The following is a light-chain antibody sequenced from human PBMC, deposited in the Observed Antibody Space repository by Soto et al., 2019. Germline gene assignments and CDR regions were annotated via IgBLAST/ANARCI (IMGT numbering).Light chain of an antibody. CDR1: QSVSSS. J-gene: IGKJ5*01. CDR3: QQYDNSPIT. CDR2: GAS. Sequence: EIVLTQSPDTLSLSPGEGATLSCRASQSVSSSLAWYQQKPGQAPRLLIYGASSRATGIPDRFSGTGSETDFTLTISRLEPEDFAVYYCQQYDNSPITFGQGTRLEIK. V-gene: IGKV3-20*01.